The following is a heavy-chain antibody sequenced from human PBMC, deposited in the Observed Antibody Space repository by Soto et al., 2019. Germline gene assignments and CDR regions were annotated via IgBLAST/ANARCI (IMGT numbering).Heavy chain of an antibody. CDR1: VFTFSRHG. J-gene: IGHJ3*02. CDR2: ISYDGSKK. V-gene: IGHV3-30*18. CDR3: AKDSRDAFDI. Sequence: QVQLVESGGGVVQPGRSLRLSCAASVFTFSRHGMHWVRQAPGKGLEWVAVISYDGSKKYYADSVKGRFTISRDNSKNTLYLQMDSLRAEDTAVYYCAKDSRDAFDIWGQGTMVTVSS.